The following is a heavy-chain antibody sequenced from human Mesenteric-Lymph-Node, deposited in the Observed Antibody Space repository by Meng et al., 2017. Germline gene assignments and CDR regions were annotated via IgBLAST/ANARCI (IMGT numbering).Heavy chain of an antibody. J-gene: IGHJ4*02. D-gene: IGHD2-21*02. Sequence: SETLSLTCTVSTGSISSNYHWGWSRQPPGKGQEWSGKIYSSGSTYYNPSLNSRVTMSVETSKNQYTLKLRSVTVADTAVYYWVRGNLMVTAPFDYWGQGTMVTVSS. CDR2: IYSSGST. CDR3: VRGNLMVTAPFDY. V-gene: IGHV4-39*06. CDR1: TGSISSNYH.